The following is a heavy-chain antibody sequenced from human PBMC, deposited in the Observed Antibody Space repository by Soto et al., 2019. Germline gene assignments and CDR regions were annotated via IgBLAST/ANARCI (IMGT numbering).Heavy chain of an antibody. CDR2: ISAYNGNT. CDR3: ARVLGACGGDCYSYYYYYMDV. Sequence: GASVKVSCKASGYTFTSYGISWVRQAPGQGLEWMGWISAYNGNTNYAQKLQGRVTMTTDTSTSTAYMELRSLRSDDTAVYYCARVLGACGGDCYSYYYYYMDVWGKVTTVTVSS. J-gene: IGHJ6*03. CDR1: GYTFTSYG. D-gene: IGHD2-21*01. V-gene: IGHV1-18*01.